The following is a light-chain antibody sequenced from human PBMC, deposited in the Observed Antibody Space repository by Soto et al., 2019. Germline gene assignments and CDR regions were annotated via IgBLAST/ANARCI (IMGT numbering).Light chain of an antibody. CDR3: QQSYSTPWT. CDR2: DAA. Sequence: DIQMTQSPSSLSASVGDRVTITCRASQSISSYLNWYQQKPGKAPKLLMFDAASLQSGVPSRFSGSGSRTDFTLTITSLQPEDFATYYCQQSYSTPWTFGQGTKVDIK. J-gene: IGKJ1*01. V-gene: IGKV1-39*01. CDR1: QSISSY.